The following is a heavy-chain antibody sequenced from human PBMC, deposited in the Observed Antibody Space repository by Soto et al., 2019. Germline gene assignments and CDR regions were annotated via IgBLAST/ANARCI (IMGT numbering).Heavy chain of an antibody. J-gene: IGHJ6*02. Sequence: GGSLRLSCAASGFTFSSYAMHWVRQAPGKGLEWVAVISYDGSNKYYADSVKGRFTISRDNSKNTLYLQMNSLRAEDTAVYYCARDMSRTYYYGSGSYYNLAPYYFHYCMDVWGQGTTVTVSS. V-gene: IGHV3-30-3*01. D-gene: IGHD3-10*01. CDR3: ARDMSRTYYYGSGSYYNLAPYYFHYCMDV. CDR1: GFTFSSYA. CDR2: ISYDGSNK.